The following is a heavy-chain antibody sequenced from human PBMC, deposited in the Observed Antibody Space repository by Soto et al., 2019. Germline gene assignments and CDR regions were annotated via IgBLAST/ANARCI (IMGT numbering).Heavy chain of an antibody. D-gene: IGHD2-2*01. CDR3: ARGVVVPAATWFDP. J-gene: IGHJ5*02. CDR2: INPNSGGT. CDR1: GYTFTGYY. V-gene: IGHV1-2*04. Sequence: ASVKVSCKASGYTFTGYYMHWVRQAPGQGLEWMGWINPNSGGTNYAQKFQGWVTMTRDTSISTAYMELSRLRSDDTAVYYCARGVVVPAATWFDPWAREPWSPSPQ.